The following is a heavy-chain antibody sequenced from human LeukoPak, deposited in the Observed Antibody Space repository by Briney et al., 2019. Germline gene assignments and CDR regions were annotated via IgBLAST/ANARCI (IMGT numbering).Heavy chain of an antibody. CDR1: GFTFSSYW. J-gene: IGHJ4*02. CDR2: INSDGSST. V-gene: IGHV3-74*01. Sequence: PGGSLRLSCAASGFTFSSYWMHWVRQVPGKGLVWVSRINSDGSSTSYADSVKGRFTISRDNAKNTLYLQMNSLRAEDTAVYYCSRVVQDVTGADYWGQGTLVIVSS. CDR3: SRVVQDVTGADY. D-gene: IGHD3-9*01.